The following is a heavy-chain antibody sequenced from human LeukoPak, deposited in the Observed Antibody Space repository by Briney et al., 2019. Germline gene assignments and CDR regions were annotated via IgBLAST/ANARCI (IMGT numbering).Heavy chain of an antibody. Sequence: SETLSLTCTVSGGSISSYYWSWIRQPARKGLEWIGRIYTSGSTNYNPSLKSRVTMSVDTSKNQFSLKLSSVTAPDTAVYYCARDQLYGSYYYYYMDVWGKGTTVTVSS. CDR2: IYTSGST. D-gene: IGHD4-17*01. CDR3: ARDQLYGSYYYYYMDV. V-gene: IGHV4-4*07. J-gene: IGHJ6*03. CDR1: GGSISSYY.